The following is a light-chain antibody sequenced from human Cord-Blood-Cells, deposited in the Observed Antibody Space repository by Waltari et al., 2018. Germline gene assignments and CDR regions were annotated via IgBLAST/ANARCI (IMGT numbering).Light chain of an antibody. CDR1: QSVSSN. J-gene: IGKJ1*01. CDR2: GAS. Sequence: EIVMTQPPATLSVSPGERATLSCRASQSVSSNLAWYQQKPGQAPRRLIYGASTRATGIPARFSGSGSGTEFTLTISSLQSEDFAVYYCQQYNNWPPTFGQGTKVEIK. V-gene: IGKV3-15*01. CDR3: QQYNNWPPT.